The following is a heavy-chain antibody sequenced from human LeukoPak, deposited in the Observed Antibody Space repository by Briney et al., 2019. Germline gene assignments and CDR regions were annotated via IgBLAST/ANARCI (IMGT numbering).Heavy chain of an antibody. CDR1: GGSISSYY. CDR2: IYYSGST. V-gene: IGHV4-59*12. J-gene: IGHJ4*02. CDR3: ARDLLNEGNHLDY. Sequence: SETLSLTCTVSGGSISSYYWSWIRQPPGKGLEWIGYIYYSGSTYYNPSLKSRVTISVDTSKNQFSLKLSTVTAADTAVYYCARDLLNEGNHLDYWGQGTLVTVSS. D-gene: IGHD4-23*01.